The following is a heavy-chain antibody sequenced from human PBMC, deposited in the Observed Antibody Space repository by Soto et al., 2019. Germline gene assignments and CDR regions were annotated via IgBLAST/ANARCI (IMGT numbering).Heavy chain of an antibody. CDR3: AKSPRPYYFDY. CDR2: MSGIGDKT. J-gene: IGHJ4*02. CDR1: GFTFHTYA. V-gene: IGHV3-23*01. Sequence: GGSLRLSWAAAGFTFHTYAMSWVRQAPGKGLEWVSAMSGIGDKTYYADSVKGRFTISRDNSKNTLYLQMNSLRAEDTAVYYCAKSPRPYYFDYWGQGTLVTVSS.